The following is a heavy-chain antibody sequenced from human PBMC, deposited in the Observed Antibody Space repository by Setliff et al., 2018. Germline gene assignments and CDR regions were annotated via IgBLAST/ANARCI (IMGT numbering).Heavy chain of an antibody. Sequence: SVKVSCKASGYTFTSYAISWVRQAPGQGLEWMGGIIPILGIANYAQKFQGRVTITADESTSTAYMELSSLRSEDTAVYYCAIVVPALTYYYYGMDVWGQGTTVTVSS. CDR1: GYTFTSYA. CDR3: AIVVPALTYYYYGMDV. J-gene: IGHJ6*02. V-gene: IGHV1-69*10. D-gene: IGHD2-2*01. CDR2: IIPILGIA.